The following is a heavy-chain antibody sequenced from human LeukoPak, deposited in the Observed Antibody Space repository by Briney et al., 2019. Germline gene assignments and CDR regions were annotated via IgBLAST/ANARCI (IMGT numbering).Heavy chain of an antibody. V-gene: IGHV3-74*01. Sequence: GSLRLSCAASGFTFSSYGMHWVRQAPGKGLVWVSRIKSDGSSASYADSVKGRFTISRDNAKNTLYLQMNSLRAEDTAVYYCARDLRTPSDTNIAIDYWGQGTLVTVSS. J-gene: IGHJ4*02. CDR1: GFTFSSYG. CDR3: ARDLRTPSDTNIAIDY. CDR2: IKSDGSSA. D-gene: IGHD4-23*01.